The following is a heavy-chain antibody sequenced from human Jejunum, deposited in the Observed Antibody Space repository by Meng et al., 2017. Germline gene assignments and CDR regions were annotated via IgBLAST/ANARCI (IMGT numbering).Heavy chain of an antibody. CDR3: ATVGDGYIYESRGS. V-gene: IGHV3-7*01. CDR2: LNQDGSAK. Sequence: GESLKISCAASGFAFSGNWMTWVRQGPGKGLEWVACLNQDGSAKYYLDSVKGRFTISRDNVKNSLYLQMNSLRADDTAVYYCATVGDGYIYESRGSWGQGTLVTVSS. J-gene: IGHJ5*02. D-gene: IGHD5-18*01. CDR1: GFAFSGNW.